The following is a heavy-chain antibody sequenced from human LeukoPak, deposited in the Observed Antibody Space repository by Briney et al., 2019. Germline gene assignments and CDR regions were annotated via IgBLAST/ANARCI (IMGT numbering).Heavy chain of an antibody. J-gene: IGHJ3*02. Sequence: ASVKVSCKASGYTFTSYGISWVRKAPGQGLEWMGWISAYNGNTNYAQKLQGRVTMTTDTSTSTAYMELRSLRSDDTAVYYCARVSRSQTYYYDSSGYGRAFDIWGQGTMVTVSS. CDR3: ARVSRSQTYYYDSSGYGRAFDI. CDR2: ISAYNGNT. CDR1: GYTFTSYG. V-gene: IGHV1-18*01. D-gene: IGHD3-22*01.